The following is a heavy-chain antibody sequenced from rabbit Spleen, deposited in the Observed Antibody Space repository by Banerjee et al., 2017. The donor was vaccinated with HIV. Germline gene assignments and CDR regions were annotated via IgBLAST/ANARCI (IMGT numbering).Heavy chain of an antibody. CDR2: IIPVFGST. Sequence: QLVESGGGLVQPGGSLKLSCKASGFNISSYSIGWVRQAPGKGLEWVGYIIPVFGSTDYANWVNGRFTISLDNAQNTVFLQMTNLTGADTATYFCAREGSSGWGGYFNLWGPGTLVTVS. V-gene: IGHV1S7*01. CDR1: GFNISSYS. J-gene: IGHJ4*01. D-gene: IGHD4-1*01. CDR3: AREGSSGWGGYFNL.